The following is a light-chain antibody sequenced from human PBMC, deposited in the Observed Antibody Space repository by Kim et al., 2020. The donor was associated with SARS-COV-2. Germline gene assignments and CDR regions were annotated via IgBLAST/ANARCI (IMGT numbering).Light chain of an antibody. CDR2: ANN. Sequence: QSVLTQPPSVSGAPGQRVTISCTGSNSGIGANSDVHWYQQLPGTAPKLLIYANNNRPSGVPDRFSGSKSGTSASLAISGLQAEDEADYYCQSCDNTPNSFHVVFGGGTQLTVL. V-gene: IGLV1-40*01. CDR3: QSCDNTPNSFHVV. J-gene: IGLJ2*01. CDR1: NSGIGANSD.